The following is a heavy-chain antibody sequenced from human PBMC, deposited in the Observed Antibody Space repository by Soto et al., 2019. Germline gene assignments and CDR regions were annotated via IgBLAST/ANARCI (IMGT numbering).Heavy chain of an antibody. D-gene: IGHD3-22*01. J-gene: IGHJ4*02. Sequence: LRLSCAASGFTFSSYAMSWVRQAPGRGLEWVSAISGSGGSTYYADSVKGRFTISRDNSKNTLYLQMNSLRAEDTAVYYCAKVPYDSSGYYLPDYWGQGTLVTVSS. CDR1: GFTFSSYA. V-gene: IGHV3-23*01. CDR2: ISGSGGST. CDR3: AKVPYDSSGYYLPDY.